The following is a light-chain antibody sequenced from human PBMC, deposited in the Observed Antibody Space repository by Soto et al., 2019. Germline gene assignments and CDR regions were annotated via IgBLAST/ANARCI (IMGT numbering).Light chain of an antibody. V-gene: IGLV1-47*01. CDR3: AAWDDSLSGWV. J-gene: IGLJ3*02. CDR2: RNN. Sequence: QSALTQPPSASGTPGQRVTISCSGSSSNIGSNYVYWYQQLPGTAPKLLIYRNNQRPSGVPDRFSGSKSGTSASLALSGLRSEDEADYYCAAWDDSLSGWVFGGGTQLTVL. CDR1: SSNIGSNY.